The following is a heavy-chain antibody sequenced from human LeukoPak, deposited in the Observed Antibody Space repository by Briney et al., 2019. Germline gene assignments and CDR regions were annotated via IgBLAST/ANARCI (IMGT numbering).Heavy chain of an antibody. V-gene: IGHV4-59*12. D-gene: IGHD3-22*01. Sequence: PSETLSLTCTVSGGSISSYYWSWIRQPPGKGLEWIGYIYYSGSTNYNPSLKSRVTISVDTSKNQFSLKLSSVTAADTAVYYCAREIIVVVTMYNWFDPWGQGTLVTVSS. CDR2: IYYSGST. CDR3: AREIIVVVTMYNWFDP. J-gene: IGHJ5*02. CDR1: GGSISSYY.